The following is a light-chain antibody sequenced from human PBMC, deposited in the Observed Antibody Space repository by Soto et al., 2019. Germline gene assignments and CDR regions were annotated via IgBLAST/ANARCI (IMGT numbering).Light chain of an antibody. V-gene: IGLV2-14*03. CDR3: SSYTRSSTLV. CDR2: DVS. J-gene: IGLJ3*02. CDR1: SSDVGGYNY. Sequence: QSALTQPASVSGSPGQSITISCTGTSSDVGGYNYVSWYQQHPGKAPKVLIYDVSNRPSGVSNRFSGSKSDNTASLTISGLQAEDEADYYCSSYTRSSTLVFGGGTQLTVL.